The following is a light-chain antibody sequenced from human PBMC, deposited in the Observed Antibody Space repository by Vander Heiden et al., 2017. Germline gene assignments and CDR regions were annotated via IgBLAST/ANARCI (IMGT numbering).Light chain of an antibody. Sequence: QSVLTQPPSVSAAPGQKVPISCSGSSSNIGNNYVSWYQQLPGTAPKLLIYDNNKRPSGIPDRFSGSKSGTSATLGSTGLQTGDEADYYCGTWDSSRSAVVFGGGTKLTVL. CDR3: GTWDSSRSAVV. CDR2: DNN. J-gene: IGLJ2*01. CDR1: SSNIGNNY. V-gene: IGLV1-51*01.